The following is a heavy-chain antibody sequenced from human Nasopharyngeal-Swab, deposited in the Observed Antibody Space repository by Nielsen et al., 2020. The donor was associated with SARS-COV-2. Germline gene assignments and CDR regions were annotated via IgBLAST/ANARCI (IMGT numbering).Heavy chain of an antibody. D-gene: IGHD3-3*01. Sequence: WIRQPPGKGLEWIGYIYHSGSTYYNPSLKNRVTISVDRSKNQFSLKLSSVTAADTAVYYCARDRVTGFLGQVYYYYGMDVWGQGTTVTVSS. CDR3: ARDRVTGFLGQVYYYYGMDV. CDR2: IYHSGST. V-gene: IGHV4-30-2*01. J-gene: IGHJ6*02.